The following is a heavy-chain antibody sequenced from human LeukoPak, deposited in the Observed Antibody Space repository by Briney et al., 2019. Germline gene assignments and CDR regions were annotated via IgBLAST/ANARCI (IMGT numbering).Heavy chain of an antibody. CDR2: IYHSGST. J-gene: IGHJ5*02. D-gene: IGHD5-12*01. CDR3: ARGGDSGDYWSHWFDP. Sequence: PSETLSLTCTVSGGSISSGGYYWSWIRQPPGKGLGWIGYIYHSGSTYYNPSLKSRVTISVDRSKNQFSLKLSSVTAADTAVYYCARGGDSGDYWSHWFDPWGQGTLVTVSS. V-gene: IGHV4-30-2*01. CDR1: GGSISSGGYY.